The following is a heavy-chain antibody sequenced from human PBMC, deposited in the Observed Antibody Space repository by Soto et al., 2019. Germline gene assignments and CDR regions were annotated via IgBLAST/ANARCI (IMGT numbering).Heavy chain of an antibody. J-gene: IGHJ6*02. CDR3: ARGPHQGVYYGMDV. Sequence: ASVKVSCKASGYTFTGYYMHWVRQAPGQGLEWMGWINPNSGGTNYAQKFQGWVTMTRDTSISTAYMELSRLRSDATAVYYCARGPHQGVYYGMDVWGQGTTLTVSS. CDR2: INPNSGGT. CDR1: GYTFTGYY. V-gene: IGHV1-2*04.